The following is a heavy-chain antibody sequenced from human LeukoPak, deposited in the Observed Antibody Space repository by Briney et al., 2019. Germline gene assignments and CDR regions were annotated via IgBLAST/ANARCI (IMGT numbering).Heavy chain of an antibody. V-gene: IGHV3-9*01. Sequence: GRSLRLSCAASGFTFDDYAMHWVRQAPGKGLEWVSGISWNSGSIGYADSVKGRFTISRDNAKNSLYLQMNSLRAEDTALYYCAKDKDGDYYYYGMDVWGQGTTVTVSS. CDR3: AKDKDGDYYYYGMDV. CDR2: ISWNSGSI. CDR1: GFTFDDYA. D-gene: IGHD4-17*01. J-gene: IGHJ6*02.